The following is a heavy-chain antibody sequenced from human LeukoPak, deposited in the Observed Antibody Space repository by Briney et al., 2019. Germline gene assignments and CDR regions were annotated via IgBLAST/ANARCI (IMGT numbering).Heavy chain of an antibody. J-gene: IGHJ4*02. D-gene: IGHD6-19*01. V-gene: IGHV3-23*01. CDR1: GFTFSSYA. CDR3: AKDWDSSGWYNPTVDY. Sequence: GGSLGLSCAASGFTFSSYAMSWVRQAPGKGLEWVSAISGSGGSTYYADSVKGRFTISRDNSKNTLYLQMNSLRAEDTAVYYCAKDWDSSGWYNPTVDYWGQGTLVTVSS. CDR2: ISGSGGST.